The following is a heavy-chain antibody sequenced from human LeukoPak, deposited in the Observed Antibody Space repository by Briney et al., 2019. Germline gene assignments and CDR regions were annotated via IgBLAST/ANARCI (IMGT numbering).Heavy chain of an antibody. CDR1: SDSVSTYY. CDR3: ARGVASTVVTDYYYYYMDV. Sequence: SETLSLTCTVSSDSVSTYYWSWIRQPPGKGLEWIGYVYYTGSTNYNPSLKSRVTISVDTSKNQFSLKLSSVTAADTAVYYCARGVASTVVTDYYYYYMDVWGKGTTVTVSS. CDR2: VYYTGST. J-gene: IGHJ6*03. D-gene: IGHD4-23*01. V-gene: IGHV4-59*02.